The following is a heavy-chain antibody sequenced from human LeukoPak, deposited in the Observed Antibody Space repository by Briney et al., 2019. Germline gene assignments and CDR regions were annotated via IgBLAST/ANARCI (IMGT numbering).Heavy chain of an antibody. CDR3: ARDLTRFGVVIIGDAEYFQH. CDR2: ISYNGSNK. D-gene: IGHD3-3*01. CDR1: GFTFSSYV. J-gene: IGHJ1*01. V-gene: IGHV3-30-3*01. Sequence: GGSLRLSCAASGFTFSSYVMHWVRQAPGKGLEWVAVISYNGSNKYYADSVKGRFTISRDNSKNTLYLQMNSLRAEDTAVYYCARDLTRFGVVIIGDAEYFQHWGQGTLVTVSS.